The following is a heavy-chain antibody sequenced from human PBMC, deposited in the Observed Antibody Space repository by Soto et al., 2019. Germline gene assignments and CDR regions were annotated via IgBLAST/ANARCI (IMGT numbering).Heavy chain of an antibody. V-gene: IGHV3-23*01. D-gene: IGHD5-12*01. CDR2: ISGSGGET. CDR1: GFIYSIYA. CDR3: AKEIAVAVATPPEY. J-gene: IGHJ4*02. Sequence: EVQLLQSGGGLVQPGGSLRLSCTASGFIYSIYAMAWVRQAPGKGLEWVSAISGSGGETYYADPVKGRFTISRDNSKNTVYLQMTNLRAEDTAVYYCAKEIAVAVATPPEYWGQGTLVTVSS.